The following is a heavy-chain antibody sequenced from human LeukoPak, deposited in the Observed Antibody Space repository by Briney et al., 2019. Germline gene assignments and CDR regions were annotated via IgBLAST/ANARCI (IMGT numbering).Heavy chain of an antibody. D-gene: IGHD1-26*01. CDR1: GGTFSSYA. Sequence: GASVKVSCKASGGTFSSYAISWVRQAPGQGLEWMGRIIPILGIANYAQKFQGRVTITADKSTSTAYMELSSLRSEDTAVYYCAREVKEWELRPDNWFDPWGQGTLVTVSS. CDR3: AREVKEWELRPDNWFDP. J-gene: IGHJ5*02. V-gene: IGHV1-69*04. CDR2: IIPILGIA.